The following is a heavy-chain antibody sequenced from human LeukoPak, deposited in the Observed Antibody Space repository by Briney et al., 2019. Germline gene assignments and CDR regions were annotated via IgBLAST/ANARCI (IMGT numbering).Heavy chain of an antibody. V-gene: IGHV3-11*04. J-gene: IGHJ5*02. CDR1: GFTFSDYY. CDR2: ISSSGSTI. CDR3: APSTKSGSGPYNWFDP. Sequence: GGSLRLSCAASGFTFSDYYMSWIRQAPGKGLEGVSYISSSGSTIYYADSVKGRFTISRDNAKNSLYLQMNNLRAEDTAVYYCAPSTKSGSGPYNWFDPWGQGTLVTVSS. D-gene: IGHD2-15*01.